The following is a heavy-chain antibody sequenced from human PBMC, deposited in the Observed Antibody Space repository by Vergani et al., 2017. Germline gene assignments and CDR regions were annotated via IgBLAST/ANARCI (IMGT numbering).Heavy chain of an antibody. D-gene: IGHD6-13*01. V-gene: IGHV4-61*02. Sequence: QVQLQESGPGLVRPSQTLSLTCTVSGGSISSGSYYWSWFRQPAVKGLEWIGRFYTGGGTSYNPSLKSRVTISVDTSKNQFSLQLSSVTAADTAVYYCARDPLYSTTWPFLLLDMDVWGQGTTVTVSS. CDR1: GGSISSGSYY. J-gene: IGHJ6*02. CDR2: FYTGGGT. CDR3: ARDPLYSTTWPFLLLDMDV.